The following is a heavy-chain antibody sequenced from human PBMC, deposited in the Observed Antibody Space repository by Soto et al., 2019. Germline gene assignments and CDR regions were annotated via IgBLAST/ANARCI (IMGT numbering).Heavy chain of an antibody. CDR1: GGSISSSSYY. D-gene: IGHD2-2*01. CDR2: ISYSGNT. V-gene: IGHV4-39*01. J-gene: IGHJ6*02. Sequence: SETLSLTCTVSGGSISSSSYYWGWVRQPPGKGLEWIGSISYSGNTYYSPSLESRVTLSVDTSKNQFSLKLSSVTAADTAVYSCARQGYCSISSCSFYYGLDVWGQGTTVTVSS. CDR3: ARQGYCSISSCSFYYGLDV.